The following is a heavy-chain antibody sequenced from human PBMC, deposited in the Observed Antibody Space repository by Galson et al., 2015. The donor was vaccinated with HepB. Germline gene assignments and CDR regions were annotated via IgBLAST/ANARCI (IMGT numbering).Heavy chain of an antibody. CDR3: ASIVGATSRYYYGMDV. J-gene: IGHJ6*02. CDR2: ISAYNGNT. CDR1: GYTFTSYG. V-gene: IGHV1-18*04. D-gene: IGHD1-26*01. Sequence: SVKVSCKASGYTFTSYGISWVRQAPGQGLEWMGWISAYNGNTNYAQKLQGRVTMTTDTSTSTAYMELRSLRSDDTAVYYCASIVGATSRYYYGMDVWGQGTTVTVSS.